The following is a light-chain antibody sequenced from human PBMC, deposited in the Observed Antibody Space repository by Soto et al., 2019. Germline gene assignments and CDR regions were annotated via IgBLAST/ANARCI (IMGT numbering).Light chain of an antibody. V-gene: IGLV2-14*03. J-gene: IGLJ1*01. CDR2: DVS. Sequence: SVLTQPVSLSGSPGQSITISCTGNSSVVGGYNYVSWYQQHPGKAPKLMIYDVSNRPSGVSNRFSGSKSGNTASLTIFGLQAEDEADYYCCSYTSGSTYVFGTGTKVTV. CDR1: SSVVGGYNY. CDR3: CSYTSGSTYV.